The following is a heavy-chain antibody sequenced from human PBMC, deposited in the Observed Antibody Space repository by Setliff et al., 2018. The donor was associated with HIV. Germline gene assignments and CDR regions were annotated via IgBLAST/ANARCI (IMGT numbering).Heavy chain of an antibody. CDR1: GYTFTSYD. D-gene: IGHD3-22*01. J-gene: IGHJ6*02. CDR3: AREIGDYYDSSGYYPPTDYYYDMDV. CDR2: ISAYNGNT. V-gene: IGHV1-18*01. Sequence: EASVKVSCKASGYTFTSYDISWVRQAPGQGLEWMGWISAYNGNTNYAQKLQGRVTMTTDTSTSTAYMELRSLRSDDTAVYYCAREIGDYYDSSGYYPPTDYYYDMDVWGQGTTVTVSS.